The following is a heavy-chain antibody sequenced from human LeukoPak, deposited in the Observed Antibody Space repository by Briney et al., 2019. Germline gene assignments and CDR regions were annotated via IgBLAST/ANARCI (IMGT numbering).Heavy chain of an antibody. CDR3: ATHCTNGVCYSQVPR. CDR1: GFSFSNYS. D-gene: IGHD2-8*01. J-gene: IGHJ4*02. CDR2: ISSSSSYI. V-gene: IGHV3-21*01. Sequence: PGGSLRLSCAASGFSFSNYSMNWVRQAPGKGLEWVSSISSSSSYIYYADSVKGRFTVSRDNAMNSLYLQMNSLRAEDTAVYYCATHCTNGVCYSQVPRWGQGTLVTVSS.